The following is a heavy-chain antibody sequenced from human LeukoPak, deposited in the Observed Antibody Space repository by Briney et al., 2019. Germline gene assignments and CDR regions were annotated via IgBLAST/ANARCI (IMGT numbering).Heavy chain of an antibody. CDR1: GGTFSSYT. V-gene: IGHV1-69*02. D-gene: IGHD6-13*01. J-gene: IGHJ4*02. CDR3: ATLADKAAAGNPLDY. CDR2: IIPILGIA. Sequence: SVKVSCKASGGTFSSYTISWVRQAPGQGLEWMGRIIPILGIANYAQKFQGRVTITADKSTSTAYMELSSLRSEDTAVYYCATLADKAAAGNPLDYWGQGTLVTVSS.